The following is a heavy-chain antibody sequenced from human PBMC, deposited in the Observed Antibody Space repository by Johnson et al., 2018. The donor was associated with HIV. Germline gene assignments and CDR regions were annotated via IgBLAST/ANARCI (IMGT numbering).Heavy chain of an antibody. J-gene: IGHJ3*02. CDR2: ISWNGGST. V-gene: IGHV3-NL1*01. CDR1: GFTFSSYA. CDR3: ATIAAHGAAFDI. Sequence: QVQLVESGGGVVQPGRSLRLSCAASGFTFSSYAMHWVRQAPGKGLEWVSGISWNGGSTQYTDSVKGRFTVSRDNAKNSLYLQMNSLRAEDTAVYYWATIAAHGAAFDIWGQGTVVTVSS. D-gene: IGHD6-25*01.